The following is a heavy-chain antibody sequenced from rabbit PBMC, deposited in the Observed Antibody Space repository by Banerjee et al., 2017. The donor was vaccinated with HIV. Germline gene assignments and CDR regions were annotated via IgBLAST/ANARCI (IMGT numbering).Heavy chain of an antibody. CDR3: ARVDGNIIAYYGLDL. D-gene: IGHD1-1*01. CDR2: IGTGSGST. J-gene: IGHJ3*01. V-gene: IGHV1S40*01. CDR1: GFSFSSSYY. Sequence: QSLEESGGGLVKPGASLTLTCTTSGFSFSSSYYMCWVRQAPGKGLEWIACIGTGSGSTYYASWAKGRFTITKTSSTTVTLQMTSLTAADTATYFCARVDGNIIAYYGLDLWGQGTLVTVS.